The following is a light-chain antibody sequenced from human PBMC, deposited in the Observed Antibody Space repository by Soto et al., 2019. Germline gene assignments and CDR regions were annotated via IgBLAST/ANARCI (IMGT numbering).Light chain of an antibody. CDR1: SSDVGGYNY. J-gene: IGLJ1*01. Sequence: QSVLTQPASVSGASGQSITISCTGNSSDVGGYNYVSWYQHHPGKAPKLMIFDVSNRPSGVSNRFSGSKSGNTASLTISGLQPEDEADYYCSSYTTSNTRQIVFGTGTKVTVL. V-gene: IGLV2-14*03. CDR2: DVS. CDR3: SSYTTSNTRQIV.